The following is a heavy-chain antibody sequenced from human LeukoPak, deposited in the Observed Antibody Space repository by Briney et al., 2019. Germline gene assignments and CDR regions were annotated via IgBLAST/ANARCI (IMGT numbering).Heavy chain of an antibody. J-gene: IGHJ4*02. CDR1: GGSISSYY. Sequence: SETLSLTCTVSGGSISSYYWSWIRQPPGKGLEWIGYIYYTGSTNYNPSLKSRVTISVDTSKDQFSLRLSSVTAADTAIYYCARDKRDSSSFDYWGQGTLVTVSS. CDR2: IYYTGST. CDR3: ARDKRDSSSFDY. D-gene: IGHD6-6*01. V-gene: IGHV4-59*01.